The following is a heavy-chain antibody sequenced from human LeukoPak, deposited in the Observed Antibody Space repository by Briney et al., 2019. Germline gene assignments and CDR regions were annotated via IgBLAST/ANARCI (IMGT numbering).Heavy chain of an antibody. D-gene: IGHD6-13*01. CDR1: GYTFTSYD. V-gene: IGHV1-8*03. Sequence: ASAKVSCKASGYTFTSYDINWVRQATGQGLEWMGWMNPNSGNTGCAQKFQGRVTITRNTSMSTAYMELSSLRSEDTAVYYCARGGKQQLVLNYYYYMDVWGKGTTVTVSS. CDR2: MNPNSGNT. J-gene: IGHJ6*03. CDR3: ARGGKQQLVLNYYYYMDV.